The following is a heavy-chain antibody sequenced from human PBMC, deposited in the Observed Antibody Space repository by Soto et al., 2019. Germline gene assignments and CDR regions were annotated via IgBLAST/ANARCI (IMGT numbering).Heavy chain of an antibody. Sequence: SETLSLTCAVSGGSFSGYYWSWIRQPPGKGLERIGEINHSGSTNYNPSLKSRVTISVDTSKNQFSLKLSSVTAADTAVYYCARDQQPIVVVVAATKWFDPWGQGTLVTVSS. CDR3: ARDQQPIVVVVAATKWFDP. D-gene: IGHD2-15*01. CDR2: INHSGST. J-gene: IGHJ5*02. V-gene: IGHV4-34*01. CDR1: GGSFSGYY.